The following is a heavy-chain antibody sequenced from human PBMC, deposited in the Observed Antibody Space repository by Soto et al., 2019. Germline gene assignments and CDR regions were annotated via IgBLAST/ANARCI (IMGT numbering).Heavy chain of an antibody. CDR1: GGTFSSYA. V-gene: IGHV1-69*13. J-gene: IGHJ4*02. CDR3: ARSTVSSSSVDY. Sequence: SVKVSCKASGGTFSSYAISWVRQAPGQGLEWMGGIIPIFGTANYAQKFQGRVTITADESTSTAYMELSSLRSEDTAVYYCARSTVSSSSVDYWGEGALVTASS. CDR2: IIPIFGTA. D-gene: IGHD6-13*01.